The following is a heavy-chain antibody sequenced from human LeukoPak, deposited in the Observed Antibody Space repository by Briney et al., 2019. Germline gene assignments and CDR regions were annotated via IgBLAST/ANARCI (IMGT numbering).Heavy chain of an antibody. D-gene: IGHD5-18*01. V-gene: IGHV3-7*01. J-gene: IGHJ4*02. CDR3: ARDRGYGFDY. CDR2: IKQDGSEK. Sequence: PGVSLRLSCTASGFIYSSQRMSWLRQSPGKALEGVANIKQDGSEKYYVDSVKGRFTISRDNDKNSLYLQMNSLRAGDTAVYYCARDRGYGFDYWGQGTLVTVSS. CDR1: GFIYSSQR.